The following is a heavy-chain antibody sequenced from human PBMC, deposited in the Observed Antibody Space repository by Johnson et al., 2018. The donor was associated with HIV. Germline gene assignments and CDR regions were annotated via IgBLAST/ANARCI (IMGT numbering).Heavy chain of an antibody. CDR1: GFAFNNYW. D-gene: IGHD1-26*01. Sequence: EVQLVESGGGLVQPGGSLRLSCAASGFAFNNYWMHWVRQAPGKGLVWVSRFNNDGNTTTYADPVKGRFTISRDNAKNLVYLQMNSLRAEDTAVYYCARDRTGGAFDIWGQGTMVTVSS. J-gene: IGHJ3*02. CDR2: FNNDGNTT. V-gene: IGHV3-74*01. CDR3: ARDRTGGAFDI.